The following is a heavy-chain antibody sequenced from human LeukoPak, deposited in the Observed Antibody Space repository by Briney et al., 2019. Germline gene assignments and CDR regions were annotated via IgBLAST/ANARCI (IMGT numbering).Heavy chain of an antibody. CDR2: ISGSGGST. CDR1: GFTFSSYA. Sequence: GGSLRLSCAASGFTFSSYAMSWVRQAPGKGLEWVSAISGSGGSTYYADSVKGRFTISRDNSKNTLYLQMNSLRAEDTAVYYCARAKLVGATPIGNYWGQGTLVTVSS. V-gene: IGHV3-23*01. CDR3: ARAKLVGATPIGNY. D-gene: IGHD1-26*01. J-gene: IGHJ4*02.